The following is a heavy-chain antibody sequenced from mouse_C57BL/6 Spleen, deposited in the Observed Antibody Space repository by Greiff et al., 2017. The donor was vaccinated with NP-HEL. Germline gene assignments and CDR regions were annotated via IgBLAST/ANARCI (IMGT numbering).Heavy chain of an antibody. D-gene: IGHD2-4*01. CDR1: GYTFTSYW. CDR2: IDPSDSYT. J-gene: IGHJ3*01. V-gene: IGHV1-69*01. Sequence: QVQLQQPGAELVMPGASVKLSCKASGYTFTSYWMHWVKQRPGQGLEWIGEIDPSDSYTNYNQKFKGKSTLTVDKSSSTAYMQLSSLTSEDSAVYYCARVDYDETWFAYWGQGTLVTVSA. CDR3: ARVDYDETWFAY.